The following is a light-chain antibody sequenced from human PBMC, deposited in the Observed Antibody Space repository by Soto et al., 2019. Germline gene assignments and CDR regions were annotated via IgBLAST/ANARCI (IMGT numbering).Light chain of an antibody. J-gene: IGLJ1*01. Sequence: QSALTQTASVSGSPGQSITVSCTGTSSDIGGYNYVSWYQQNPGKAPKLLVYEVTNQPSGVSDRFSGSKSGNTASLTISGLQADDEGYYYCSSYTSRSTLYVFGTGTKLTVL. CDR2: EVT. CDR1: SSDIGGYNY. V-gene: IGLV2-14*01. CDR3: SSYTSRSTLYV.